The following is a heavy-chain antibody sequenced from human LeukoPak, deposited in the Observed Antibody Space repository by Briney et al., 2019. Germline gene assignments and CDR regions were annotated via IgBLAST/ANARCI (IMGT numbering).Heavy chain of an antibody. J-gene: IGHJ4*02. V-gene: IGHV1-8*01. CDR2: MNPNSGNT. CDR1: RYTFTSYD. Sequence: ASVKVSCKASRYTFTSYDINWVRQATGQVLEWMGWMNPNSGNTGYAQKFQGRVTMTRNTSISTAYMELSSLRSEDTAVYYCARGPYYYDSSGYYPDYWGQGTLVTVSS. CDR3: ARGPYYYDSSGYYPDY. D-gene: IGHD3-22*01.